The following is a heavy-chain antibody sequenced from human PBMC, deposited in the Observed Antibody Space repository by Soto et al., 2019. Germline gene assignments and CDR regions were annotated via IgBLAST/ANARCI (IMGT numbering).Heavy chain of an antibody. CDR3: ASQTPGRDGYNYLGY. CDR2: ITPIFGTA. V-gene: IGHV1-69*13. J-gene: IGHJ4*02. CDR1: GGPFSSYA. D-gene: IGHD5-12*01. Sequence: SGKGCSKASGGPFSSYAISFVRQAPGQGLEWMGGITPIFGTANYAQKFQGRVTITADESTSTAYMDLSSLRSEDTAVYYCASQTPGRDGYNYLGYWGQGTLVTVSS.